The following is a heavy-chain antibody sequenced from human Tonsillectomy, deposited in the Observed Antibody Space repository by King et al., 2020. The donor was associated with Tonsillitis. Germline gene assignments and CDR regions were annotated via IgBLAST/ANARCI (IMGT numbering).Heavy chain of an antibody. CDR2: ISSSSSTI. J-gene: IGHJ6*01. V-gene: IGHV3-48*02. CDR1: GFTFSSYS. D-gene: IGHD2-2*02. CDR3: ARTYIVVVPAAIGYGMDV. Sequence: VQLVESGGGLVQPGGSLRLSCAASGFTFSSYSMNWVRQAPGKGLEWVSYISSSSSTIYYADSVKGRFTISRDNDKNSLYLQMNSLRDEDTAVYYCARTYIVVVPAAIGYGMDVWGQGTTVTVSS.